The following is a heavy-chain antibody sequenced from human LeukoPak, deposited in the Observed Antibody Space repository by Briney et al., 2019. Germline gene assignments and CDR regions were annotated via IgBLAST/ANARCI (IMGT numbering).Heavy chain of an antibody. CDR1: GFTFSSYA. Sequence: GGSLRLSCAASGFTFSSYAMHWVRQAPGKGLEWVSYISSSSSTIYYADSVKGRFTISRDNAKNSLYLQMNSLRAEDTAVYYCASLVVPAARRAFDIWGQGTMVTVSS. J-gene: IGHJ3*02. V-gene: IGHV3-48*04. D-gene: IGHD2-2*01. CDR3: ASLVVPAARRAFDI. CDR2: ISSSSSTI.